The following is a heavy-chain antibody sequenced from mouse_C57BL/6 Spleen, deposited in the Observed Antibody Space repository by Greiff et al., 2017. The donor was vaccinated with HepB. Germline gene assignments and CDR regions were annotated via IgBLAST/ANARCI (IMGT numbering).Heavy chain of an antibody. Sequence: EVKLVESGGGSVQPKGSLKRSCAASGFSFNTYAMNWVRQAPGKGLEWVARIRSKSNNYATYYADSVKDRFTISRDDSESMLYLQMNNLKTEDTAMYYWVRDVLRRGGAMDYWGQGTAVTVSS. V-gene: IGHV10-1*01. CDR1: GFSFNTYA. CDR2: IRSKSNNYAT. J-gene: IGHJ4*01. CDR3: VRDVLRRGGAMDY. D-gene: IGHD1-1*01.